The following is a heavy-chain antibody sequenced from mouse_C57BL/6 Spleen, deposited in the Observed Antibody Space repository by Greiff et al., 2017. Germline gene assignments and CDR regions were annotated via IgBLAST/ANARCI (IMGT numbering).Heavy chain of an antibody. V-gene: IGHV1-76*01. CDR2: IYPGSGNT. CDR1: GYTFTDYY. D-gene: IGHD4-1*01. J-gene: IGHJ4*01. CDR3: ARGNWDEGYAMDY. Sequence: QVQLKESGAELVRPGASVKLSCKASGYTFTDYYINWVKQRPGQGLEWIARIYPGSGNTYYNEKFKGKATLTAEKSSSTAYMQLSSLTSEDSAVYFCARGNWDEGYAMDYWGQGTSVTVSS.